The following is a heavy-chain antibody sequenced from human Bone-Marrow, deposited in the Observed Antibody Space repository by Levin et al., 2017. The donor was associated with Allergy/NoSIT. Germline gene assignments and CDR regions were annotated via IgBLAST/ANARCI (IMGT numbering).Heavy chain of an antibody. CDR1: GFTFSSYS. CDR3: ARELLVGTTDLFYYYYGMDV. V-gene: IGHV3-21*01. CDR2: ISSSSSYI. Sequence: GGSLRLSCAASGFTFSSYSMNWVRQAPGKGLEWVSSISSSSSYIYYADSVKGRFTISRDNAKNSLYLQMNSLRAEDTAVYYCARELLVGTTDLFYYYYGMDVWGQGTTVTVSS. J-gene: IGHJ6*02. D-gene: IGHD1-7*01.